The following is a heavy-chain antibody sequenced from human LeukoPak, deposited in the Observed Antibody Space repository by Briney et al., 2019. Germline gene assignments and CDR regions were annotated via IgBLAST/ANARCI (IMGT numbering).Heavy chain of an antibody. CDR3: ARDYYDSSGYRHDAFEI. J-gene: IGHJ3*02. CDR1: EFTVSSNY. V-gene: IGHV3-53*01. Sequence: PGGSLRLSCAASEFTVSSNYMSWVRQAPGKGLEWVSVIYSGGSTYYADSVKGRFTISRDNSKNTLYLQMNSLRAEDTAVYYCARDYYDSSGYRHDAFEIWGQGTMVTVSS. D-gene: IGHD3-22*01. CDR2: IYSGGST.